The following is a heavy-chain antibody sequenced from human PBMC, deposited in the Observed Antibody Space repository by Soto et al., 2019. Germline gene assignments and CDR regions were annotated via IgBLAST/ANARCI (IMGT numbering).Heavy chain of an antibody. J-gene: IGHJ4*02. V-gene: IGHV3-23*01. CDR1: GFTSSSCA. CDR3: ATPGLGAGRYFFHD. Sequence: EVQLLDSGGGLVHPGGSLRLSCVASGFTSSSCAMRWVRQAPGKGLEWVSGISASGGSTYYADSVKGRFTISSDNPKTTPYLQRTSLRAEDTAVYYCATPGLGAGRYFFHDWGQGTLVTVSS. D-gene: IGHD1-20*01. CDR2: ISASGGST.